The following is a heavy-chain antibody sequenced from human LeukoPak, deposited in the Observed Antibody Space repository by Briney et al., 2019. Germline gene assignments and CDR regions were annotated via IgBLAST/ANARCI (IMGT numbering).Heavy chain of an antibody. CDR2: IIPIFGTA. CDR1: GGTFSSYA. Sequence: SVKVSCKASGGTFSSYAISWVRQAPGQGLEWMGGIIPIFGTAIYAQKFQGRVTMTEDTSTDTAYMELSSLRSEDTAVYYCARALTLYYYDSSGSTFDPWGQGTLVTVSS. CDR3: ARALTLYYYDSSGSTFDP. V-gene: IGHV1-69*06. D-gene: IGHD3-22*01. J-gene: IGHJ5*02.